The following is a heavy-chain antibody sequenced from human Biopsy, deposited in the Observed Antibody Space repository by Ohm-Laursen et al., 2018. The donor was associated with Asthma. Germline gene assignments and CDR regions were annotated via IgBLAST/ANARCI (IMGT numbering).Heavy chain of an antibody. Sequence: RSLRLSCAASGFDFDDFAMHWVRQAPGKGLEWVSSISWNSVSLDYAASVKGRFTISRDNAKNSLYLQMNSLRAEDTAVYYCAREGVNYYDSSGYLEYWGQGTLVTVSS. CDR3: AREGVNYYDSSGYLEY. J-gene: IGHJ4*02. CDR2: ISWNSVSL. CDR1: GFDFDDFA. D-gene: IGHD3-22*01. V-gene: IGHV3-9*01.